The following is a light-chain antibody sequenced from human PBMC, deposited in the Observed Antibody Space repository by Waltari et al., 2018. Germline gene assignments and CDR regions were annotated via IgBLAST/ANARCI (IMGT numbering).Light chain of an antibody. CDR2: EVS. J-gene: IGLJ1*01. Sequence: QSALTQPASVSGSPGQSITISCSGTDSDVGSYAFVSWYQQHPGKAPHPIIYEVSNRPSGISNRFSASKSGNTASLTISGLQAEDEADYYCSSYTTSSAPGVFGTGTRVTVL. CDR3: SSYTTSSAPGV. V-gene: IGLV2-14*01. CDR1: DSDVGSYAF.